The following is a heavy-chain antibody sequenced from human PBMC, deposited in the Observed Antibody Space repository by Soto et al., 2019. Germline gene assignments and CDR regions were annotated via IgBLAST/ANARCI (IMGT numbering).Heavy chain of an antibody. CDR2: ISYDGSNK. Sequence: QVQLVESGGGVVQPGRSLRLSCAASGFTFSRYAMHWVRQAPGKGLEWVAVISYDGSNKYYADSVKGRFTISRDNSKNTLYLQMNSLRAEDTAVYYCARDPYVIRRRETKFDYWGQGTLVTVSS. CDR1: GFTFSRYA. J-gene: IGHJ4*02. CDR3: ARDPYVIRRRETKFDY. D-gene: IGHD2-8*01. V-gene: IGHV3-30-3*01.